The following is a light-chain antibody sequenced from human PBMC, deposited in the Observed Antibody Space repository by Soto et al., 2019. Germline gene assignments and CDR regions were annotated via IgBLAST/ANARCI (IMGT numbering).Light chain of an antibody. J-gene: IGKJ4*01. V-gene: IGKV3-15*01. CDR1: QSVSRN. CDR2: DAS. CDR3: QQRRSYPST. Sequence: EVVLTQSPATLSVSPGDRATLSCRASQSVSRNLAWYQQKPGQAPRLLIYDASTRATGVPARFSGSGSATEFALSISSLQSEDVAVYYCQQRRSYPSTFGGGTKVEI.